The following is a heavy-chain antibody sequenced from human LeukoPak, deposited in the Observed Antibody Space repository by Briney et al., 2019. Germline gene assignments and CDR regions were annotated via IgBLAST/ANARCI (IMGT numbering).Heavy chain of an antibody. CDR2: IYYSGST. V-gene: IGHV4-38-2*01. CDR3: AGAYYYDSSGSEDYFDY. J-gene: IGHJ4*02. D-gene: IGHD3-22*01. Sequence: SETLSLTCAVSGYSISSGYYWGWIRQPPGKGLEWIGSIYYSGSTYYNPSLKSRVTISVDTSKNQFSLKLSSVTAADTAVYYCAGAYYYDSSGSEDYFDYWGQGTLVTVSS. CDR1: GYSISSGYY.